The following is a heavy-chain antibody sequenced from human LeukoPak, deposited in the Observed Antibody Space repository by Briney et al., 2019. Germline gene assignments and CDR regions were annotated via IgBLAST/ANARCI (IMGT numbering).Heavy chain of an antibody. Sequence: GASVKVSCKASGGTFSSYAISWVRQAPGQGLEWMGRIIPILGIANYAQKFQGRVTITADKSTSTAYMELSSLRSEDTAVYYCARSMRVSLRGDFQHWGQGTLVTVSS. V-gene: IGHV1-69*04. CDR3: ARSMRVSLRGDFQH. J-gene: IGHJ1*01. CDR2: IIPILGIA. CDR1: GGTFSSYA. D-gene: IGHD3-10*01.